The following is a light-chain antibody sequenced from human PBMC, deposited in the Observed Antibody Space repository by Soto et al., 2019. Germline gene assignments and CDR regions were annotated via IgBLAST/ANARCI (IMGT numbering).Light chain of an antibody. CDR3: ISYASINTYV. V-gene: IGLV2-14*01. Sequence: CALTQPASVSASAGQLSTISCPGTSRDVGGYDYVSWYPQHPGKAPKLMIYDGTSPPSGVSNRFSGSKSGNTASLTISGLQAEDEADYYCISYASINTYVFGTGTKVTVL. CDR1: SRDVGGYDY. J-gene: IGLJ1*01. CDR2: DGT.